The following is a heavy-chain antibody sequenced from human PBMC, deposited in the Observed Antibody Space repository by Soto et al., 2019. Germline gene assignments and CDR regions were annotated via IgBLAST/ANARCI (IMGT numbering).Heavy chain of an antibody. CDR3: ARGIGELLYYYYYGMDV. V-gene: IGHV4-34*01. CDR1: GGSFSGYY. J-gene: IGHJ6*02. Sequence: TSETLSLTCAVYGGSFSGYYWSWIRQPPGKGLEWIGEINHSGSTNYNPSLKSRVTISVDTSKNQFSLKLSSVTAADTAVYYCARGIGELLYYYYYGMDVWGQGTTVTVSS. D-gene: IGHD3-10*01. CDR2: INHSGST.